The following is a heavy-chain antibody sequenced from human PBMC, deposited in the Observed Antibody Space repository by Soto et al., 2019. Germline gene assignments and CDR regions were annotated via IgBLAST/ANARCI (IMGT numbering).Heavy chain of an antibody. Sequence: QVQLVESGGGVVQPGRSLRLSCAASGFTLSSYGIHWVRQAPGKGLEWVAIISYDGSNKYYADSVKGRFTISRDNSKNTLYLQMNSLRAEDTALYYCAKDIGQWVAVAGRGPYWGQGTLVTVSS. J-gene: IGHJ4*02. CDR1: GFTLSSYG. CDR2: ISYDGSNK. V-gene: IGHV3-30*18. CDR3: AKDIGQWVAVAGRGPY. D-gene: IGHD6-19*01.